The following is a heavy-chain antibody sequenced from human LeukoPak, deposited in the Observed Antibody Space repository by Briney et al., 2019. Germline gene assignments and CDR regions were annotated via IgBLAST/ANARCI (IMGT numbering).Heavy chain of an antibody. CDR1: GFTFSSYA. V-gene: IGHV3-23*01. J-gene: IGHJ4*02. CDR2: ISGGGDST. Sequence: GGSLRLSCAASGFTFSSYAMSWVRQAPGKGLEWVSGISGGGDSTYYADSVKGRFTISRDNSKNTLYLQMDSLRAEDTAVYYCAAFQIVVVPAAEDFDYWGQGTLVTVSS. CDR3: AAFQIVVVPAAEDFDY. D-gene: IGHD2-2*01.